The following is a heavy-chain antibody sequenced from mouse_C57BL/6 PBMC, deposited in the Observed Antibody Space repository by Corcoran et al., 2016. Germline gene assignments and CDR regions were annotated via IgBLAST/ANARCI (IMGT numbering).Heavy chain of an antibody. Sequence: EVQLQQSGPELVKPGASVKISCKASGYTFTDYYMNWVKQSHGKSLEWIGDINPNNGGTSYNQKFKGKATLTVDKSSSTAYMELRSLTSEDSAVYYCARDGYPWGTGTTATVSS. V-gene: IGHV1-26*01. CDR3: ARDGYP. CDR1: GYTFTDYY. J-gene: IGHJ1*03. CDR2: INPNNGGT. D-gene: IGHD2-3*01.